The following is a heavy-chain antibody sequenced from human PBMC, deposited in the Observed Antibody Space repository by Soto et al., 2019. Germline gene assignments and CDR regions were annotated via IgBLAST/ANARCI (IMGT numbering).Heavy chain of an antibody. CDR3: ARPIGYGDYVGAFDI. CDR2: IYPGDSDT. CDR1: GYSFTSYW. D-gene: IGHD4-17*01. J-gene: IGHJ3*02. V-gene: IGHV5-51*01. Sequence: RGESLKISCKGSGYSFTSYWIGWVRQMPGKGLEWMGIIYPGDSDTRYSPSFQGQVTISADKSISTAYLQWSSLKASDTAMYYCARPIGYGDYVGAFDIWGQGTMVTVSS.